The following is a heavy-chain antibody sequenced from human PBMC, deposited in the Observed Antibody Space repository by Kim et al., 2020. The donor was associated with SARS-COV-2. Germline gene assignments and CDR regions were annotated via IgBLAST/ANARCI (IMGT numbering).Heavy chain of an antibody. CDR2: IREDGNEK. CDR3: TRSGGSDLDY. D-gene: IGHD3-16*01. V-gene: IGHV3-7*01. Sequence: GGSLRLSCVASGFPFSNYWMSWVRQTPGKGLEWMANIREDGNEKYYVDSVNGRFTISRDNAKNSLYLQMNSLRAEDTAVYHCTRSGGSDLDYWGQGALVTVSS. CDR1: GFPFSNYW. J-gene: IGHJ4*02.